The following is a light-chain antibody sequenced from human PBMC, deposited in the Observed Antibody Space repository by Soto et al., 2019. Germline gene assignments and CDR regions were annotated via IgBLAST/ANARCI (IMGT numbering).Light chain of an antibody. Sequence: DIVMTQSPVSLSVSLGERATINCKSSQTVFHSSYNKDFLAWYQQKPGQPPKLLSYWASTRESGVPARFSGGGSGTDFSLTISSLQAEDVAVYYCQQYYSSLAFGQGPKVDI. CDR1: QTVFHSSYNKDF. V-gene: IGKV4-1*01. CDR2: WAS. CDR3: QQYYSSLA. J-gene: IGKJ2*01.